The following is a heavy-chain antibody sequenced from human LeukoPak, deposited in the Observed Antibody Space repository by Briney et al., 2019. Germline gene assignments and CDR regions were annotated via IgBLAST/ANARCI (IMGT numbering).Heavy chain of an antibody. CDR1: GVSISSGDYY. D-gene: IGHD1-14*01. Sequence: SETLSLTCTVSGVSISSGDYYWSWIRQTPGKGLEWIGYIYYYGDTYYNPSLKSRVTISRDTSENQFSLKLSSVTAADTAVYYCARDLFRITSLWGQGTLVTVSS. CDR3: ARDLFRITSL. V-gene: IGHV4-30-4*08. CDR2: IYYYGDT. J-gene: IGHJ4*02.